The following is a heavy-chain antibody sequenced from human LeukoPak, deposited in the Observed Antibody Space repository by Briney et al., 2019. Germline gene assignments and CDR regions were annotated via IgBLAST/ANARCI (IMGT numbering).Heavy chain of an antibody. Sequence: SETLSLTCTVSGGSISNKYWSWIRQPPGKGLEWIGYIYYSGNTNYNPSLKSRVTILVDTSKNQVSLKLSSVTAADTAVYFCARGPRIAARPRANYYYMDVWGKGTTVTVSS. CDR3: ARGPRIAARPRANYYYMDV. D-gene: IGHD6-6*01. CDR2: IYYSGNT. V-gene: IGHV4-59*01. CDR1: GGSISNKY. J-gene: IGHJ6*03.